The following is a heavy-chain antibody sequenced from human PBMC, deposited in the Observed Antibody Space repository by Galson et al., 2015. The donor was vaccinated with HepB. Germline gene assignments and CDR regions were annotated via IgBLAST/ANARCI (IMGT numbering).Heavy chain of an antibody. CDR1: GYTFTSYG. CDR2: IITHNVNT. V-gene: IGHV1-18*01. D-gene: IGHD2-2*01. Sequence: SVKVSCKASGYTFTSYGISWVRQAPGQRLEWMGWIITHNVNTNYAQKFQGRVTMTTDTSTSTAYMELRNLTSDDTAVYYCARVDSGMYQRLGFYYYMDVWGKGATVTVSS. J-gene: IGHJ6*03. CDR3: ARVDSGMYQRLGFYYYMDV.